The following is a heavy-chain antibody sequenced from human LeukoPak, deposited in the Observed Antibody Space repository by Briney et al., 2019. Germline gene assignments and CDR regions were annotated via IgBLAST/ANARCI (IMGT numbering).Heavy chain of an antibody. CDR3: VRAVMVVSVDDQYALDM. CDR1: GFTFSSYW. Sequence: GGSLRLSCAASGFTFSSYWMHWVRQVPGKGLVWVSRTKPDGNKIYHADSVKGRFTICRDNDKNTLYLQMNSLRAEDTAVYYCVRAVMVVSVDDQYALDMWGRGTMVAVSS. V-gene: IGHV3-74*01. CDR2: TKPDGNKI. D-gene: IGHD2-21*01. J-gene: IGHJ3*02.